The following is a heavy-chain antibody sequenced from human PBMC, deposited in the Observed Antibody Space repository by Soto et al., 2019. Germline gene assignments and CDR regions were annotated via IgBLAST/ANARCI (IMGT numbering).Heavy chain of an antibody. J-gene: IGHJ5*02. CDR1: GGSFSGYY. CDR3: ARVLWFGESTHGEYWFDP. Sequence: SETLSLTCAVYGGSFSGYYWSWIRQPPGKGLEWIGEINHSGSTNYNPSLKSRVTISVDTSKNQFSLKLSSVTAADTAVYYCARVLWFGESTHGEYWFDPWGQGTLVTVSS. CDR2: INHSGST. D-gene: IGHD3-10*01. V-gene: IGHV4-34*01.